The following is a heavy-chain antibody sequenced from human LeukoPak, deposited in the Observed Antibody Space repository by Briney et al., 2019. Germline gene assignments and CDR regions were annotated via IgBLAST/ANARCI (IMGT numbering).Heavy chain of an antibody. CDR1: GFTFSSYA. J-gene: IGHJ4*02. V-gene: IGHV3-23*01. CDR3: AKPYYYDSSGKFDY. D-gene: IGHD3-22*01. CDR2: ISGSGGST. Sequence: GRSLRLSCAASGFTFSSYAMSWVRQAPGKGLEWVSAISGSGGSTYYADSVKGRFTISRDNSKNTLYLQMNSLRAEDTAVYYCAKPYYYDSSGKFDYWGQGTLVTVSS.